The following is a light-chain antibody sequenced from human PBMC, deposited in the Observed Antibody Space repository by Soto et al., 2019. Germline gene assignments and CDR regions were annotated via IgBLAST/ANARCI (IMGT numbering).Light chain of an antibody. J-gene: IGLJ2*01. CDR3: SSFAGGNNLL. CDR2: EVS. V-gene: IGLV2-8*01. Sequence: QSALTQAPSASGSPGQSVTISCTGTSSDVGGYNFVSWYQQHPGKAPKLLIYEVSKRPSGVPDRFSGSKSDNTASLTASGLQAEDEADYYCSSFAGGNNLLFGGGTKLTVL. CDR1: SSDVGGYNF.